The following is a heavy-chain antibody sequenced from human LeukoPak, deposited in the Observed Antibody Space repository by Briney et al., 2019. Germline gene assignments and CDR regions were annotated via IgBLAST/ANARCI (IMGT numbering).Heavy chain of an antibody. D-gene: IGHD4-23*01. CDR1: GYTFTSYD. Sequence: ASVKVSCKASGYTFTSYDINWVRQATGQGLEWMGWMNPNSGNTGYAQKFQGRVTMTRNTSISTAYMELSSLRSEDTAVYYCARVRTVVMAGFFDYWGQGTLVTVSS. CDR2: MNPNSGNT. CDR3: ARVRTVVMAGFFDY. V-gene: IGHV1-8*01. J-gene: IGHJ4*02.